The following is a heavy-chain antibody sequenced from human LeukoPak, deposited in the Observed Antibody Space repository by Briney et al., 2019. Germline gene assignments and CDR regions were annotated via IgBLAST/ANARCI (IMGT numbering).Heavy chain of an antibody. Sequence: AGGSLRLSCAASGFTFSSYWMSWVRQAPGKGLEWAANIKQDGSEKYYVDSVKGRFTISRDNAKNSLYLQMNSLRAEDTAVYYCARFCSGGSCYYAIDYWGQGTLVTVSS. CDR2: IKQDGSEK. CDR1: GFTFSSYW. J-gene: IGHJ4*02. D-gene: IGHD2-15*01. V-gene: IGHV3-7*01. CDR3: ARFCSGGSCYYAIDY.